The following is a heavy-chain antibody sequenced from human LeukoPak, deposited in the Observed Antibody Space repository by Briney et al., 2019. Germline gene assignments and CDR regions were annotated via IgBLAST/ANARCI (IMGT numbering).Heavy chain of an antibody. D-gene: IGHD2-2*01. CDR2: IYYSGST. J-gene: IGHJ5*02. Sequence: SETLSLTCTVSGGSISSYYWSWIRQPPGKGLEWIGYIYYSGSTNYNPSLKSRVTISVDTSKNQFSLKLSSVTAADTAVYYCARGSGVVPAAMSRYSGYDFKSRYNWFDPWGQGTLVAVSS. CDR3: ARGSGVVPAAMSRYSGYDFKSRYNWFDP. CDR1: GGSISSYY. V-gene: IGHV4-59*01.